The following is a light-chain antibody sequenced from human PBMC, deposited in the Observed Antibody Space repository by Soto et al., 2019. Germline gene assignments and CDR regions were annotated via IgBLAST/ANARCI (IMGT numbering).Light chain of an antibody. J-gene: IGLJ1*01. V-gene: IGLV2-14*03. Sequence: QSVLTQPASVSGSPGQSITISCTGTSSDVGGYNYVSWYQHHPGKAPKLMIYDVSNRPSGVSNRFSGSKSGNTASLTISGLQPEDEADYYCCSYTTCNTRQLVVGTGTKVT. CDR3: CSYTTCNTRQLV. CDR1: SSDVGGYNY. CDR2: DVS.